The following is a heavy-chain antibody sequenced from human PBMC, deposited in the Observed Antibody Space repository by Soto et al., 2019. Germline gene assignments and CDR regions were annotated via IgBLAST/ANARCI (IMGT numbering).Heavy chain of an antibody. CDR2: IWYDGSNK. CDR1: GFTFSSYG. D-gene: IGHD4-17*01. CDR3: ARDATIDYGDHGGFDY. Sequence: VQLVESGGGVVQPGRSLRLSCAASGFTFSSYGMHWVRQAPGKGLEWVAVIWYDGSNKYYADSVKGRFTISRDNXEIXLYLQMNSLRAEDTAVYYCARDATIDYGDHGGFDYWGQGTLVTVSS. J-gene: IGHJ4*02. V-gene: IGHV3-33*01.